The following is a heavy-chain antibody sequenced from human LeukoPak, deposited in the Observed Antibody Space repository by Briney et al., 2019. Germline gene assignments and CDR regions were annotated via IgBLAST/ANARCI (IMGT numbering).Heavy chain of an antibody. D-gene: IGHD6-19*01. CDR1: GSSISDCYY. CDR2: MYYSATP. Sequence: SETLSLTCDVSGSSISDCYYWGWIRQTPGMGLEWIGNMYYSATPYYNPSLKSRVIISVDTSKNQLFLQMRSVTAADTAIYCARSAGYRSGWHTGDFDYWGLGMLVTVSS. V-gene: IGHV4-38-2*01. J-gene: IGHJ4*02. CDR3: RSAGYRSGWHTGDFDY.